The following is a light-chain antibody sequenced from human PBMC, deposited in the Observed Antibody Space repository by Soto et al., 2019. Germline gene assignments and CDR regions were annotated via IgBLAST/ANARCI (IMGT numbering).Light chain of an antibody. CDR2: EDN. V-gene: IGLV6-57*04. J-gene: IGLJ2*01. CDR3: QSYDSSIYVV. Sequence: NFMLTQPHSVSESPGKTVTISCTRSSGSIASNYVQWYQQRPGSAPTTVIYEDNQRPSGVHDRFSGSIDSSSNSASHTISGLKTEDAADYYCQSYDSSIYVVFGGGTKLTVL. CDR1: SGSIASNY.